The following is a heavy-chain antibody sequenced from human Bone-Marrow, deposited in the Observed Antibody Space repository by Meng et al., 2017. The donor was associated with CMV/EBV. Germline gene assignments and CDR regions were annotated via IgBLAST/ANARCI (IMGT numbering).Heavy chain of an antibody. J-gene: IGHJ1*01. V-gene: IGHV1-46*01. CDR1: GYTFTSYY. CDR2: INPSGGST. Sequence: SVNVSCKASGYTFTSYYMHWVRQAPGQRLEWMGIINPSGGSTSYAQKFQGRVTMTRDKSTSTAYMELSSLRSEDTAVYYCASSRIEYFQHWGQGTLVTVSS. CDR3: ASSRIEYFQH.